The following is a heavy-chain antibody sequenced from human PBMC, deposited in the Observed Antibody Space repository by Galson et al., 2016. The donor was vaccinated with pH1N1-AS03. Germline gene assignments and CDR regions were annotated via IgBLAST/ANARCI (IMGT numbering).Heavy chain of an antibody. CDR2: ISRTSTYI. CDR3: ARDGPLDYDSGAIPTVSECMDV. D-gene: IGHD3-22*01. J-gene: IGHJ6*02. V-gene: IGHV3-21*01. CDR1: GFTLNAYS. Sequence: SLRLSCAASGFTLNAYSLNWVRQTPGTGPEWISSISRTSTYIYYADSVKGRFTISRDNTKNSLFLQMDNLRVEDTAVYYCARDGPLDYDSGAIPTVSECMDVWGQGTTVTVSS.